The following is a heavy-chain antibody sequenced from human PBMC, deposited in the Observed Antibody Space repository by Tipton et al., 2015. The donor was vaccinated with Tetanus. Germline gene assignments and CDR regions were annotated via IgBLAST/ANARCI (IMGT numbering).Heavy chain of an antibody. CDR2: IYPGDADA. CDR1: GHNSRSYW. CDR3: ARLPKHYSASGST. Sequence: GQLVQSGAEVKKPGDSLKISCEVSGHNSRSYWISWVRQMPGKGLEWMGIIYPGDADATYSPSFRGQVTISIDKSLSTAYLHWSSLKASDTAIYFCARLPKHYSASGSTWGQGTLVIVSS. V-gene: IGHV5-51*01. D-gene: IGHD3-10*01. J-gene: IGHJ5*02.